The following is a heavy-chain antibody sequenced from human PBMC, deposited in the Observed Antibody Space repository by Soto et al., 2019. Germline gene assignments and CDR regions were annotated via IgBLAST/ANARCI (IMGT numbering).Heavy chain of an antibody. Sequence: SETLSLTCTVSGGSISSSSYYWGWIRQPPGKGLEWIGSIYYSGSTYYNPSLKSRVTISVDTSKNQFSLKLSSVTAADTAVYYCARAVLRFLEWPQGFDPWGQGTLVTAPQ. CDR3: ARAVLRFLEWPQGFDP. J-gene: IGHJ5*02. D-gene: IGHD3-3*01. V-gene: IGHV4-39*01. CDR1: GGSISSSSYY. CDR2: IYYSGST.